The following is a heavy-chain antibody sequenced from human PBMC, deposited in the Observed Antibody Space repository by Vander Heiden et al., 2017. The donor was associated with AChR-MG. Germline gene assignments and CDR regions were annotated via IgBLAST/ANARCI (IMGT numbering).Heavy chain of an antibody. J-gene: IGHJ5*02. CDR2: ISSGSRTI. CDR3: ARQFRENVLTGYYRFDP. CDR1: AFTFSNYN. D-gene: IGHD3-9*01. V-gene: IGHV3-48*01. Sequence: EVQLVESGGGLVQPGGSLRLSCSASAFTFSNYNMNWVRQAPGKGLEWVSYISSGSRTIYYADSVKGRFTSSRDNAKNSLYLQMNSLRAEDTAVYYCARQFRENVLTGYYRFDPWGQGTLVTVSS.